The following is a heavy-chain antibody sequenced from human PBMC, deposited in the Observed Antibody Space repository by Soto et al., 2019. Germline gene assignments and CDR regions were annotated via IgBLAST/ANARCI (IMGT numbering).Heavy chain of an antibody. D-gene: IGHD3-16*01. CDR1: GFTVSTKY. V-gene: IGHV3-66*01. J-gene: IGHJ4*02. CDR3: ARDPWAADY. Sequence: EVQLVESGGGLVQPGGSLRLSCAASGFTVSTKYMSWVRQAPGKGLEWVSVIYRGGSTFYADSVRGRFTISRDNSKNTVNLQMTSLRAEDTAVYYCARDPWAADYWGQGTLVTVSS. CDR2: IYRGGST.